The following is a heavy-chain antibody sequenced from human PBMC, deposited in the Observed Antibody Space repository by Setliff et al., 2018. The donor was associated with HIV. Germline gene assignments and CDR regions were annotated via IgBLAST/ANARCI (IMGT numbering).Heavy chain of an antibody. D-gene: IGHD1-26*01. J-gene: IGHJ5*02. Sequence: GGSLRLSCAASGFTFSNYWMDWVRQVPGKGLEWVATIKKDGSEMYYVDSVKGRFTISRDNARTSVYLEMKSLRVEDTAVYLCANLWEVGAWGQGTLVTVSS. CDR2: IKKDGSEM. V-gene: IGHV3-7*01. CDR1: GFTFSNYW. CDR3: ANLWEVGA.